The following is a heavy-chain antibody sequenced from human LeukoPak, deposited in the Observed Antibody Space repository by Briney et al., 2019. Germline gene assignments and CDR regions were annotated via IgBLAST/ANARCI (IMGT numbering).Heavy chain of an antibody. CDR2: ISGTGGTT. J-gene: IGHJ4*02. CDR3: AKGRGTTVTAAANY. CDR1: GFTFSNYS. Sequence: PGGSLRLSCAASGFTFSNYSMSWVRQAPGKGLEWVSTISGTGGTTYYADSVKGRFTISRDNSKNTLFLQFNSLRADGTAVYYCAKGRGTTVTAAANYWGQGTLVTVSS. V-gene: IGHV3-23*01. D-gene: IGHD4-17*01.